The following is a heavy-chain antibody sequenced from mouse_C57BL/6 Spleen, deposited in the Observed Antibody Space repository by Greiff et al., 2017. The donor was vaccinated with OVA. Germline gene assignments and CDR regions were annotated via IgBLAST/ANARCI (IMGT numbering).Heavy chain of an antibody. Sequence: EVHLVESGEGLVKPGGSLKLSCAASGFTFSSYAMSWVRQTPEKRLEWVAYISSGGDYIYYADTVKGRFTISRDNARNTLYLQMSSLKSEDTAMYYCTRDRNYYGSSLYYFDYWGQGTTLTVSS. CDR2: ISSGGDYI. CDR1: GFTFSSYA. CDR3: TRDRNYYGSSLYYFDY. V-gene: IGHV5-9-1*02. D-gene: IGHD1-1*01. J-gene: IGHJ2*01.